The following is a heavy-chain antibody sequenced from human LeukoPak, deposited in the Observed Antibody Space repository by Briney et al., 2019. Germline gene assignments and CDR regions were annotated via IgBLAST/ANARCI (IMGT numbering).Heavy chain of an antibody. CDR2: ISYDGSNK. J-gene: IGHJ4*02. D-gene: IGHD3-9*01. CDR3: AKDYDILTGYYFDY. Sequence: PGGSLRLSCAASGFTFSSYGMHWVRQAPGKGLEWVAVISYDGSNKYYADSVEGRFTISRDNSKNTLYLQMNSLRAEDTAVYYCAKDYDILTGYYFDYWGQGTLVTVSS. CDR1: GFTFSSYG. V-gene: IGHV3-30*18.